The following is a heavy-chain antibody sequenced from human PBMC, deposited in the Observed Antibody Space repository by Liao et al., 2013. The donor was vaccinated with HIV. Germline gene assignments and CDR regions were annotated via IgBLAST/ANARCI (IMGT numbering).Heavy chain of an antibody. CDR3: ARTTTLGLGTSTLVPGTGHGTVRYPRVLRYYVRPTRTVPYYG. Sequence: QVQLQESGPGLVKPSQTLSLTCTVSGGSISSGSYYWSWIRQPAGKGLEWIGRIYPSGSSNYSPSLKSRVTILVDTSKNQFSLKLSSVTAADTAVYYCARTTTLGLGTSTLVPGTGHGTVRYPRVLRYYVRPTRTVPYYG. V-gene: IGHV4-61*02. CDR2: IYPSGSS. CDR1: GGSISSGSYY. D-gene: IGHD4-23*01. J-gene: IGHJ6*01.